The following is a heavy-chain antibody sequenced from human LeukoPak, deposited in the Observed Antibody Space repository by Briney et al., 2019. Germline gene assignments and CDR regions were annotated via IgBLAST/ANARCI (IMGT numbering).Heavy chain of an antibody. J-gene: IGHJ4*02. CDR2: ISSSSSYI. V-gene: IGHV3-21*01. Sequence: PGGSLGLSCAASGFTFSSYSMNWVRQAPGKGLEWVSSISSSSSYIYYADSVKGRFTISRDNAKNSLYLQMNSLRAEDTAVYYCARGYDFWSGYSLRGPHFDYWGQGTLVTVSS. CDR1: GFTFSSYS. D-gene: IGHD3-3*01. CDR3: ARGYDFWSGYSLRGPHFDY.